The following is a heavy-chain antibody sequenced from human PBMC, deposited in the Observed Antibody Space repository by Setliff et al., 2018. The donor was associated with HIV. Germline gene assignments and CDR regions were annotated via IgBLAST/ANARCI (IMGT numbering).Heavy chain of an antibody. J-gene: IGHJ4*02. CDR2: IHSYGST. Sequence: PSETLSLTCTVSGASISSYSWSWIRQSPGKRLEWIGYIHSYGSTDYNPSLESRVTISVDTSKNQLSLKLRSVAAADTAVYYCARGGYRDGYDYWGQGTLVTV. CDR3: ARGGYRDGYDY. V-gene: IGHV4-59*01. CDR1: GASISSYS. D-gene: IGHD5-18*01.